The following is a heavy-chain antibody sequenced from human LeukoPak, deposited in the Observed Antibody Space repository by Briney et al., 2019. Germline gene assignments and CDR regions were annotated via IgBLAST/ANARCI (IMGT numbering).Heavy chain of an antibody. CDR2: IKQDGSVK. CDR1: GFTSSSHW. Sequence: GGSLRLSCAASGFTSSSHWMTWVRQAPGKGLEWVANIKQDGSVKNYVDSVKGRFTISRDNSKNSLYLQMNSLRDEDTGLYYCASGGGWLVHYWGQGTLVTVSS. J-gene: IGHJ4*02. CDR3: ASGGGWLVHY. D-gene: IGHD6-19*01. V-gene: IGHV3-7*01.